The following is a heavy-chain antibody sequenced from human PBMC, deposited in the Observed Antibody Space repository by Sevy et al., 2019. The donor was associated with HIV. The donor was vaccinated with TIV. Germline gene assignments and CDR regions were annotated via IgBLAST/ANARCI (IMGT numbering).Heavy chain of an antibody. CDR1: GYTFTSYG. J-gene: IGHJ6*02. Sequence: ASVKVFCKASGYTFTSYGISWVRQAPGQGLEWMGWISAYNGNTNYAQKLQGRVTMTTDTSTSTAYMELRSLRSDDTAVYYCARDPVTRGYYYGMDVWGQGTTVTVSS. CDR2: ISAYNGNT. CDR3: ARDPVTRGYYYGMDV. D-gene: IGHD4-17*01. V-gene: IGHV1-18*01.